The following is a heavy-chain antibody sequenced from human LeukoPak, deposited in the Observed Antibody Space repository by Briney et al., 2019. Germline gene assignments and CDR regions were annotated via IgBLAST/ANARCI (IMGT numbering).Heavy chain of an antibody. CDR3: SRDGDVVGESFDY. CDR1: GFTFSRFA. CDR2: MSYDGTKE. Sequence: PGRSLRLSCAASGFTFSRFAMHWVRQAPGKGLEWVAVMSYDGTKENYADSVKGRFTISRDNSKSTLYLQMSSLTTEDTAAYYCSRDGDVVGESFDYWGQGTLVTVSS. D-gene: IGHD2-21*01. V-gene: IGHV3-30*15. J-gene: IGHJ4*02.